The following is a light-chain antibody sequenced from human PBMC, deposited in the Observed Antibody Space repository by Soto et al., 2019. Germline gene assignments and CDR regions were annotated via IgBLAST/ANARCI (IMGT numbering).Light chain of an antibody. V-gene: IGLV2-14*03. CDR2: NVN. CDR3: SPFTSSTTYV. J-gene: IGLJ1*01. Sequence: QSALTQPASVSGAPGQTITISCTGTSSDVGGYNYVPWYQQHPGEVPKVIIFNVNNRPSGVSDRFSGSRSGNTASLTISGLQAEDEADYYCSPFTSSTTYVFGTGTKVTVL. CDR1: SSDVGGYNY.